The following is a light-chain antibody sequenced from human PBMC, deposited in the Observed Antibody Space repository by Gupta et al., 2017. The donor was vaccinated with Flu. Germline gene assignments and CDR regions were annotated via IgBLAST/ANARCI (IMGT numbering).Light chain of an antibody. J-gene: IGLJ2*01. V-gene: IGLV2-23*01. Sequence: QSALIPPASMSGSLGQSITISSTGTRSDVGSYTLVSWCQQHPGKAPKVMVYGGSKRPSGASNRFSGSKAGNTASLTISGLQAEDEANSCCCSYAGRSTFRFLGGGTKVTVL. CDR3: CSYAGRSTFRF. CDR2: GGS. CDR1: RSDVGSYTL.